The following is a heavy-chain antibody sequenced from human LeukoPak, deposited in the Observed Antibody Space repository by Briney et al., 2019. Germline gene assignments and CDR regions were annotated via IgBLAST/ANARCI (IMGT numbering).Heavy chain of an antibody. CDR2: IKTDGSQK. CDR3: ARLYDSSGYYSLYYYYYMDV. Sequence: PGGSLRLSCEASGFIFSKYWMTWVRQTPGKGLEWVANIKTDGSQKYYVDSVKGRFNISRDNAKNSLYLQMNSLRAEDTAVYYCARLYDSSGYYSLYYYYYMDVWGKGTTVTVSS. J-gene: IGHJ6*03. V-gene: IGHV3-7*01. CDR1: GFIFSKYW. D-gene: IGHD3-22*01.